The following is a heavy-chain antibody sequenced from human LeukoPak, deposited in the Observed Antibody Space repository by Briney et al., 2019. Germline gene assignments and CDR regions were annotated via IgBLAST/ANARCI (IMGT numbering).Heavy chain of an antibody. CDR3: ARDKYYYDSSGSIRFDY. CDR2: IYTSGST. D-gene: IGHD3-22*01. J-gene: IGHJ4*02. CDR1: GGSISSGSYY. Sequence: PSETLSLTCTVSGGSISSGSYYWSWIRQPAGKGLEWIGRIYTSGSTNYNPSLKSRVTMSVDTSKNQFSLKLSSVTAADTAVYYCARDKYYYDSSGSIRFDYWGQGTLVTASS. V-gene: IGHV4-61*02.